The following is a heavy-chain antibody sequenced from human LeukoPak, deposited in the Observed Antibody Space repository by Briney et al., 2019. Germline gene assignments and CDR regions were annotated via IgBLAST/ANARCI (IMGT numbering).Heavy chain of an antibody. CDR2: ISAYNGNT. Sequence: GASVKVSRKASGYTFTSYGISWVRQAPGQGLEWMGWISAYNGNTNYAQKLQGRVTMTTDTSTSTAYMELRSLRSDDTAVYYCARSPAVVATDYFDYWGQGTLVTVSS. J-gene: IGHJ4*02. CDR1: GYTFTSYG. V-gene: IGHV1-18*01. CDR3: ARSPAVVATDYFDY. D-gene: IGHD5-12*01.